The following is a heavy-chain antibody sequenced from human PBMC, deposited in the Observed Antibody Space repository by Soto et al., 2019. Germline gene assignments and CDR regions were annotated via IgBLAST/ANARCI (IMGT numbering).Heavy chain of an antibody. V-gene: IGHV4-59*01. Sequence: QVQLQESGPGLVKPSETLSLMCTVSGGSITNYYWSWIRQSPARGLEWIGYISDSGSTKYNPSLRSRVSISLDTSKNQFSLKVTSVTAADTAVYYCARERVGHSAMDVW. CDR3: ARERVGHSAMDV. J-gene: IGHJ6*01. CDR1: GGSITNYY. D-gene: IGHD1-26*01. CDR2: ISDSGST.